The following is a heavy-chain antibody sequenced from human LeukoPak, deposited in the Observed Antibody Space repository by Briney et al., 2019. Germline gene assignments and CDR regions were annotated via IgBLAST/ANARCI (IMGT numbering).Heavy chain of an antibody. Sequence: SETLSLTCAVYGGSFSGYYWSWIRQPPGKGLEWIGEINHSGSTNYNPSLKSRVTISVGTSKNQFSLKLSSVTAADTAVYYCARGVLRYFDWLMRSGQFDYWGQGTLVTVSS. CDR3: ARGVLRYFDWLMRSGQFDY. CDR2: INHSGST. J-gene: IGHJ4*02. D-gene: IGHD3-9*01. V-gene: IGHV4-34*01. CDR1: GGSFSGYY.